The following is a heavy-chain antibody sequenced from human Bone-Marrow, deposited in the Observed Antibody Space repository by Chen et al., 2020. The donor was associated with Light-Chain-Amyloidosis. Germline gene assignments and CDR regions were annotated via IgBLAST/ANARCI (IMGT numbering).Heavy chain of an antibody. CDR3: ARVDYYDNSGYHERLND. V-gene: IGHV3-21*01. J-gene: IGHJ4*02. D-gene: IGHD3-22*01. CDR2: SSGSNKYI. CDR1: GFTFRKYC. Sequence: EVQLVESGGGLVKPGGSLRLSCATSGFTFRKYCFSWVRQAPGKGLEGVSSSSGSNKYIFYANSVKGRFTISKDNDERSVYLQRNSLRVEDTAVYYCARVDYYDNSGYHERLNDWGQGP.